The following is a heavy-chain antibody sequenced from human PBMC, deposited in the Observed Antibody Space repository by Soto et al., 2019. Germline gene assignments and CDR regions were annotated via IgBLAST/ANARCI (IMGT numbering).Heavy chain of an antibody. J-gene: IGHJ6*02. CDR2: ISYDGSNK. V-gene: IGHV3-30*18. CDR3: AKDSLVAARYYYGMDV. Sequence: QVHLVESGGGVVQPGRSLRPSCAASGFTFSSYGIHWVRQAPGKGLEWVAVISYDGSNKYYADSVKGRFTISRDNSKSTLFLQMNSLRAEDTAVYYCAKDSLVAARYYYGMDVWGQGTTVTVSS. CDR1: GFTFSSYG. D-gene: IGHD6-6*01.